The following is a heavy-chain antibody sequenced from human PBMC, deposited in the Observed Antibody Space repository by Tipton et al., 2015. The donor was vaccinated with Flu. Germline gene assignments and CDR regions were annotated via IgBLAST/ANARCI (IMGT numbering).Heavy chain of an antibody. CDR1: GYSFNSYW. J-gene: IGHJ4*02. CDR3: ARQSPAGQQLVLDY. V-gene: IGHV5-51*01. CDR2: THPGDSDT. Sequence: VQLVQSGAEVKRPGESLKISCKGSGYSFNSYWIGWVRQMPGKGLEWMGITHPGDSDTRYSPSFQGQVTISADKSISTAYLQWSSLKASDIAMYYCARQSPAGQQLVLDYWGQGTLVTVSS. D-gene: IGHD6-13*01.